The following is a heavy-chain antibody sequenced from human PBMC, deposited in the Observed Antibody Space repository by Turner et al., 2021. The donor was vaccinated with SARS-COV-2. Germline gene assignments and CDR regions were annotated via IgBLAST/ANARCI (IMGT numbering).Heavy chain of an antibody. V-gene: IGHV4-59*12. CDR3: ARELASFDYYYGMDV. CDR1: GGSISSYY. Sequence: QVQLQESGPGLVKPSETLSLTCTVSGGSISSYYWSWIRQPPGKGLEWIGFIYYSRSTNYNPSGSTNYNPSLKSRVTISVDTSKNQFSLRLSSVTAADTAVYYCARELASFDYYYGMDVWGQGTTVTVSS. CDR2: IYYSRSTNYNPSGST. J-gene: IGHJ6*02.